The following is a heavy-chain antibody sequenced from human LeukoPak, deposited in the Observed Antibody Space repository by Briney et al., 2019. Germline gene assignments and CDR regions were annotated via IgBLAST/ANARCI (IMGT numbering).Heavy chain of an antibody. V-gene: IGHV3-49*04. CDR2: IRSKAYGGTT. CDR3: TRGRVLPDIGYMDV. J-gene: IGHJ6*03. Sequence: GALRLSCTASGFTFGDYAMSWVRQAPGKGLEWVGFIRSKAYGGTTEYAASVKGRFTISRDDSKSIAYLQMNSLKTEDTAVYYCTRGRVLPDIGYMDVWGKGTTVTVSS. CDR1: GFTFGDYA. D-gene: IGHD2-15*01.